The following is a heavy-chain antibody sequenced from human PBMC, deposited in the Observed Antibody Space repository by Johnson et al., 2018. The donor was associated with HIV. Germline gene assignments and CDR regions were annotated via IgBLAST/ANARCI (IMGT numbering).Heavy chain of an antibody. V-gene: IGHV3-15*01. Sequence: VQLVESGGGLVKPGGSLRLSCAASGFTFSNAWMNWVRQAPGKGLEWVGRIKSKTDGGTTDYAAPVKGRFTILRDDSKNTLYLQMNSLKTEDTAVYYCTTDPPGMSSTSERDAFDIWGQGTMVTVSS. CDR1: GFTFSNAW. J-gene: IGHJ3*02. CDR3: TTDPPGMSSTSERDAFDI. D-gene: IGHD2-2*01. CDR2: IKSKTDGGTT.